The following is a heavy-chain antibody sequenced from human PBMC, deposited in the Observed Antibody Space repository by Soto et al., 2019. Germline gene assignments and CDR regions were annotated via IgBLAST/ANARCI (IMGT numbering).Heavy chain of an antibody. Sequence: GASVKVSCKASGYTFTSYYMHWVRQAPGQGLEWMGIINPSGGSTSYAQKFQGRVTMTRDTSTSTVYMELSSLRSEDTAVYYCARAHTIFGVVITLDYWGQGTLVTVSS. V-gene: IGHV1-46*01. CDR2: INPSGGST. J-gene: IGHJ4*02. CDR3: ARAHTIFGVVITLDY. CDR1: GYTFTSYY. D-gene: IGHD3-3*01.